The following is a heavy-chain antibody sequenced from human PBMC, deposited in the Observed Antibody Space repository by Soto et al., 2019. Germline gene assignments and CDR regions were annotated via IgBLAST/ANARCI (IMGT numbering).Heavy chain of an antibody. Sequence: SETLSLTCTVSGGSISSYYWSWIRQPPGKGLEWIGYIYYSGSTNYNPSLKSRVTISVDTSKNQFSLKLSSVTAADTAVYYCARDKITGLFDSWGQGTLVTVSS. D-gene: IGHD2-8*02. CDR1: GGSISSYY. CDR3: ARDKITGLFDS. V-gene: IGHV4-59*01. CDR2: IYYSGST. J-gene: IGHJ4*02.